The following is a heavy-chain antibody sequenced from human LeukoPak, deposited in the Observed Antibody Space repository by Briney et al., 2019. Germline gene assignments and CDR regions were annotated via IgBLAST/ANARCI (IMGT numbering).Heavy chain of an antibody. CDR1: GFTFSSYS. D-gene: IGHD2-21*01. V-gene: IGHV3-21*01. Sequence: GGSLRLPCAASGFTFSSYSMDWVRQAPGKGLEWVSSISSSSSYIYYAASVKGRFTIARDNAKNSLYLQMNSLRAEDTAVYYCARDSRIPGAFDIWGQGPMVTVSS. J-gene: IGHJ3*02. CDR2: ISSSSSYI. CDR3: ARDSRIPGAFDI.